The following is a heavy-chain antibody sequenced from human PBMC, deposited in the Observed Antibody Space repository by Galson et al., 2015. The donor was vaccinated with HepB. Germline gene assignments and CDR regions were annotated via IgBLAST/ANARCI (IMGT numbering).Heavy chain of an antibody. CDR1: GYTFTRYD. J-gene: IGHJ6*02. Sequence: SVKVSCKASGYTFTRYDINWVRQATGQGLEWMGWMNPNSANTGYAQKFQGRVTMTRNTSISTAYMELSSLRSEDTAVYYCARSQSRGNYYYGMDVWGQGTTVTVSS. V-gene: IGHV1-8*01. CDR3: ARSQSRGNYYYGMDV. CDR2: MNPNSANT.